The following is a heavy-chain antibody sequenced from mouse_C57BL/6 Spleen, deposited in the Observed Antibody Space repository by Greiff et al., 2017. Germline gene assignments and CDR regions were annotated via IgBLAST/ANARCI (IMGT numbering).Heavy chain of an antibody. D-gene: IGHD2-4*01. V-gene: IGHV1-18*01. CDR1: GYTFTDYN. CDR2: INPNNGGT. J-gene: IGHJ1*03. CDR3: ARGSYYDAYWYFDV. Sequence: EVKLQQSGPELVKPGASVKIPCKASGYTFTDYNMDWVKQSHGKSLEWIGDINPNNGGTIYNQKFKGKATLTVDKSSSTAYMELRSLTSEDTAVYYCARGSYYDAYWYFDVWGTGTTVTVSS.